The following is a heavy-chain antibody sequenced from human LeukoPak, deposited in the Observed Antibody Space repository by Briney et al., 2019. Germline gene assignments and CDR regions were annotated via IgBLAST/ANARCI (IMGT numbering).Heavy chain of an antibody. J-gene: IGHJ4*02. CDR3: ARNGGAGTSTDLDY. CDR2: ISSSSKYI. D-gene: IGHD3-10*01. Sequence: GGSLRLSCAASGFTVSSTYMSWVRQAPGKGLEWVSSISSSSKYIYYADSVKGRFTISRDNAKNSLYLQMNSLRAEDTAVYYCARNGGAGTSTDLDYWGQGTLVTVSS. CDR1: GFTVSSTY. V-gene: IGHV3-21*01.